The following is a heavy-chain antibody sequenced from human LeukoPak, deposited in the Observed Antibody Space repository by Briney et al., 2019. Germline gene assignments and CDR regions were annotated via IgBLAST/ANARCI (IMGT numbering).Heavy chain of an antibody. J-gene: IGHJ4*02. CDR3: AKRRFPSFGADDY. CDR1: GFTFSTYN. D-gene: IGHD3-10*01. Sequence: GGSLRLSCAASGFTFSTYNMNWVRQAPGQGLEWVSYISSSSTTIYYADSVKGRFTISRDSAKNSLYLQMNSLRAEDTALYYCAKRRFPSFGADDYWGQGTLVTVSS. CDR2: ISSSSTTI. V-gene: IGHV3-48*01.